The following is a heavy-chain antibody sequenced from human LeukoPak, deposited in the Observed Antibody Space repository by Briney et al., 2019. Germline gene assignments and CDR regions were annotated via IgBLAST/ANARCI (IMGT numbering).Heavy chain of an antibody. CDR2: ISSGSSSTI. CDR3: ARESATSAWLFDS. J-gene: IGHJ4*02. CDR1: GFTFSNYN. V-gene: IGHV3-48*02. Sequence: GGSLRLSCAASGFTFSNYNMNWVRPAPGKGLEWVSFISSGSSSTIYYADSVKGRFTISRDNAKNSLYLQMNSLRDEDTAVYYCARESATSAWLFDSWGQGTLVTVSS. D-gene: IGHD6-19*01.